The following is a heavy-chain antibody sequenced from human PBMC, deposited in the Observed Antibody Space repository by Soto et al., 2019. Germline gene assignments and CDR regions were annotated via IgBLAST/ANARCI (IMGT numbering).Heavy chain of an antibody. Sequence: GESLKISFKGSGYSFTSYLIGWVRQMPVKGLEWMGIIYPGDSDTRYSPSFQGQVTISADKSISTAYLQWSSLKASDTAMYYCARSDLYCSGGSCYTSLFDYGGPGHLVTVS. CDR2: IYPGDSDT. V-gene: IGHV5-51*01. CDR1: GYSFTSYL. CDR3: ARSDLYCSGGSCYTSLFDY. J-gene: IGHJ4*02. D-gene: IGHD2-15*01.